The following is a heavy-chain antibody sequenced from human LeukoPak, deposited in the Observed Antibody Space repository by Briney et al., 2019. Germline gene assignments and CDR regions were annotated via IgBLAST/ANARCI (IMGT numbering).Heavy chain of an antibody. CDR2: INPSGGST. V-gene: IGHV1-46*01. D-gene: IGHD1-14*01. CDR3: AKDSGTSSNDY. Sequence: ASVKVSCKASGYTFTSYYMHWVRQAPGQGLEWMGIINPSGGSTSYAQKFQGRVTMTRDMSTSTVYMELNSLRPEDTAMYFCAKDSGTSSNDYWGQGALVIVSS. J-gene: IGHJ4*02. CDR1: GYTFTSYY.